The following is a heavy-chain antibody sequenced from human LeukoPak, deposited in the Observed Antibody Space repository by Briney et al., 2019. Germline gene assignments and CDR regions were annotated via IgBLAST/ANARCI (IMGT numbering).Heavy chain of an antibody. V-gene: IGHV3-48*04. Sequence: PGGSLRLSCAASGFTFSSYAMGWVRQAPGKGLEWISYIGISSGNTKYADSVKGRFTVSGDNARNSLYLQMNSLRVEDTAVYYCARDHNYAFDNWGQGTLVTVSS. CDR1: GFTFSSYA. CDR2: IGISSGNT. J-gene: IGHJ4*02. CDR3: ARDHNYAFDN. D-gene: IGHD1-1*01.